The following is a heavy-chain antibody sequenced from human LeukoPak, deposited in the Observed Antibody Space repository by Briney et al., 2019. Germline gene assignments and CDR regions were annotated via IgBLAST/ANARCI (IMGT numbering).Heavy chain of an antibody. D-gene: IGHD3-16*02. J-gene: IGHJ4*02. Sequence: SETLSLTCTVSGGSISSYYWSWIRQPAGKGLEWIGRIYTSGSTNYNPSLKRRGTISGDTSKNHFSLKLSSVTAADTAVYYCARAYVWGSYRYAGFDYCGQGTLVTVSS. V-gene: IGHV4-4*07. CDR2: IYTSGST. CDR1: GGSISSYY. CDR3: ARAYVWGSYRYAGFDY.